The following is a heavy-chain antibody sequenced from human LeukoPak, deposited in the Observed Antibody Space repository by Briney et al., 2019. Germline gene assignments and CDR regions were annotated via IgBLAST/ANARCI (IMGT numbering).Heavy chain of an antibody. J-gene: IGHJ4*02. CDR3: ARFLIAARQFDY. Sequence: SETLSLTCTVSGGSISSSSYYWGWIRQPPGKGLEWIGSIYYSGSTYYDPSLKSRVTISVDTSKNQFSLKLSSVTAADTAVYYRARFLIAARQFDYWGQGTLVTVSS. D-gene: IGHD6-6*01. CDR1: GGSISSSSYY. CDR2: IYYSGST. V-gene: IGHV4-39*01.